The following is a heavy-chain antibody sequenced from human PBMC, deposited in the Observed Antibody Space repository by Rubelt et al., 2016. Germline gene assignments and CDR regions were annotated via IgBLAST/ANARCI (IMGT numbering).Heavy chain of an antibody. Sequence: QVQLVQSGAEVKKPGSSVKVSCKASGGTFSNFAISWVRQAPGQGLEWMGRIIPFVGVAIYARKFQGRVTITADKSTATAYMGMSSLRSEDTAVYDCARAGNGFDYGGQGTQVTVSS. CDR2: IIPFVGVA. J-gene: IGHJ5*01. CDR1: GGTFSNFA. CDR3: ARAGNGFDY. D-gene: IGHD3-10*01. V-gene: IGHV1-69*10.